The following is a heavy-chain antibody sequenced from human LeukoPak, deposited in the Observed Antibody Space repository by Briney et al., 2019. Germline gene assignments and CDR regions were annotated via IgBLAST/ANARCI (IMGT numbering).Heavy chain of an antibody. CDR1: GGSISSYY. CDR3: ARDRVLGYYGSGSYGMDV. CDR2: IYYSGST. V-gene: IGHV4-59*01. D-gene: IGHD3-10*01. Sequence: SETLSLTCTVSGGSISSYYWSWIRQPPGKGLEWIGYIYYSGSTNYNPSLKSRVTISVDTSKNQFSLKLSSVTAADTAVYYCARDRVLGYYGSGSYGMDVWGQGTTVTVSS. J-gene: IGHJ6*02.